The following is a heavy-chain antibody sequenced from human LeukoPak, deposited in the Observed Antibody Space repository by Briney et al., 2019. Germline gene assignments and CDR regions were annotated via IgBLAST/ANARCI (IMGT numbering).Heavy chain of an antibody. CDR1: GFTFGTYE. CDR3: ARDLRVTGVYFDY. Sequence: GGSLRLSCAASGFTFGTYEMNWVRQAPGKGLEWVSYISSDRGAINYADSVKGRFTISRDNAKNSLYLQMNSLRVEDTAVYYCARDLRVTGVYFDYWGHGTLVTVSS. V-gene: IGHV3-48*03. J-gene: IGHJ4*01. D-gene: IGHD7-27*01. CDR2: ISSDRGAI.